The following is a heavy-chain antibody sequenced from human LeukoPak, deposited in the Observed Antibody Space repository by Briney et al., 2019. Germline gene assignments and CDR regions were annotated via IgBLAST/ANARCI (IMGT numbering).Heavy chain of an antibody. CDR1: GGTFSSYA. CDR3: ARGPHQGNIVATIHYYYMDV. D-gene: IGHD5-12*01. Sequence: SVKVSCKASGGTFSSYAISWVRQAPGQGLEWMGGIIPIFGTANYAQKFQGRVTITTDESTSTAYMELSSLRSEDTAVYYCARGPHQGNIVATIHYYYMDVWGKGTTVTVSS. J-gene: IGHJ6*03. V-gene: IGHV1-69*05. CDR2: IIPIFGTA.